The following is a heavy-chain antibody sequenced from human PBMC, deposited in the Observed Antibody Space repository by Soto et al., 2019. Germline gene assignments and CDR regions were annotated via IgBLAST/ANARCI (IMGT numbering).Heavy chain of an antibody. Sequence: EVQLVESGGGLVQHGESLRLSCTASGITFSSYSMNWVRQAPGKGLEWLSYISSSKTTYADSVTGRFTISRDNAKNSVYLQMNSLRDEDTAVYYCVGDQDVHTPMVHGNYWGRGTRVTVSS. D-gene: IGHD5-18*01. CDR2: ISSSKTT. CDR3: VGDQDVHTPMVHGNY. J-gene: IGHJ4*02. CDR1: GITFSSYS. V-gene: IGHV3-48*02.